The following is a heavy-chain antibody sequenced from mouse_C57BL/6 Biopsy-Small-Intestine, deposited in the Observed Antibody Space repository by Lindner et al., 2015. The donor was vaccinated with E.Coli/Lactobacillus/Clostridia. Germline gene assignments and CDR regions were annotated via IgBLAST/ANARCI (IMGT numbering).Heavy chain of an antibody. Sequence: SVKVSCKTSGYTFASFDINWVRQATGQGLEWMGWMNPKTGNTGYAQKFQGRVTMTRDTSISTAYMELSSLRSEDTAVYYCARGRLRYFDLWGRGTLVTVSS. J-gene: IGHJ1*01. D-gene: IGHD6-1*01. CDR3: ARGRLRYFDL. V-gene: IGHV1-81*01. CDR1: GYTFASFD. CDR2: MNPKTGNT.